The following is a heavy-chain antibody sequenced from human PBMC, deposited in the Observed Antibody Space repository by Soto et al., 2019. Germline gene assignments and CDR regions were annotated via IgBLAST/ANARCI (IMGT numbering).Heavy chain of an antibody. CDR1: GFTFSDYY. CDR3: ASHDLRFAY. D-gene: IGHD3-3*01. J-gene: IGHJ4*02. CDR2: ITSRGSTI. Sequence: PGGCVRLSCAASGFTFSDYYMSCICQARGKGVETVSYITSRGSTIYYADSGKGQLTTDMDNTKNSLYLQMNSLSPDGTAVYYSASHDLRFAYWSRCPRVTVSS. V-gene: IGHV3-11*01.